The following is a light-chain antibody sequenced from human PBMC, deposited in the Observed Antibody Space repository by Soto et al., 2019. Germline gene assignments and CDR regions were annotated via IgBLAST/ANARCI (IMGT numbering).Light chain of an antibody. CDR1: QSVSSY. CDR3: QQSYSSSPIT. CDR2: GAS. Sequence: EILLTQSPATLSLSPGERSTLSCGASQSVSSYLAWYQQKPGQAPRLLIYGASTRATGIPARFSGSGSGTEFTLTINSLRPEDFASYYCQQSYSSSPITFGPGTRLEIK. V-gene: IGKV3-11*01. J-gene: IGKJ5*01.